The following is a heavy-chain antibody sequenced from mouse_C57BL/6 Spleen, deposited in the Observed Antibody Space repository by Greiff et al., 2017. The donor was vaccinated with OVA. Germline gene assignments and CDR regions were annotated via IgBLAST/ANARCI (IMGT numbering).Heavy chain of an antibody. V-gene: IGHV14-1*01. CDR2: IDPEDGDT. CDR3: YYYGSSGYFDY. Sequence: EVKLQESGAELVRPGASVKLSCTASGFNIKDYYMHWVKQRPEQGLEWIGRIDPEDGDTEYAPKFQGKATMTADTSSNTAYLQLSSLTSEDTAVYYCYYYGSSGYFDYWGQGTTLTVSS. J-gene: IGHJ2*01. D-gene: IGHD1-1*01. CDR1: GFNIKDYY.